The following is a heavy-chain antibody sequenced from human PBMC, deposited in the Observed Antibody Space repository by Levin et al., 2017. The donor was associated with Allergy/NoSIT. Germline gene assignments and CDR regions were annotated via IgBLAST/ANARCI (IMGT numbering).Heavy chain of an antibody. CDR2: IRTKAKNYAT. D-gene: IGHD3-16*01. V-gene: IGHV3-73*01. Sequence: QTGGSLRLSCAAPGSTFGGSAIHWVRQASGKGLEWVGRIRTKAKNYATAYGASVNGRFTISRDDSKAYLQMHSLKTEDTAMYYCTTLGDYFDSWGQGTLVTVSS. J-gene: IGHJ4*02. CDR3: TTLGDYFDS. CDR1: GSTFGGSA.